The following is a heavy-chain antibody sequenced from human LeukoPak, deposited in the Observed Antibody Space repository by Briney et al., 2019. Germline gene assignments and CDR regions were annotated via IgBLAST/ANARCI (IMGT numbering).Heavy chain of an antibody. V-gene: IGHV4-39*01. Sequence: SETLSLTCTVSGGSISSSSYYWGWIRQPPGKGLEWIGSIYYSGSTYYNPSLKSRVTISVDTSKNQFSLKLSSVTAADTPVYYCARQHKSYYMDVWGKGTTVTVSS. CDR2: IYYSGST. CDR3: ARQHKSYYMDV. CDR1: GGSISSSSYY. J-gene: IGHJ6*03.